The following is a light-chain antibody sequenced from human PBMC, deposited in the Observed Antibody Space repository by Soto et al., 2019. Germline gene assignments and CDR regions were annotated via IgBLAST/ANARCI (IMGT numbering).Light chain of an antibody. J-gene: IGKJ4*01. CDR3: QHFDTLPALT. Sequence: DIQMTQSPSSLSASVGDRVTITCRASQSISSYLNWYQQKPGKAPNLLIHAAFNLQSGVPSRFSGSGSGTDFTLTISSLQPEDFATYYCQHFDTLPALTFGGGTKVEIK. CDR2: AAF. V-gene: IGKV1-39*01. CDR1: QSISSY.